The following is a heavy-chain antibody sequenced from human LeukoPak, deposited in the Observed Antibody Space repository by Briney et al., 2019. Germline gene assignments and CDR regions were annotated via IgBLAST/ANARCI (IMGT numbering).Heavy chain of an antibody. V-gene: IGHV1-8*01. D-gene: IGHD6-6*01. J-gene: IGHJ4*02. Sequence: GASVKVSCKASEYTFTSYDINWVRQATGQRLEWMGWMNPNSGNTGYAQKFQGRVTMTRNTSISTAYMELSSLRSEDTAVYYCARGDSSSLSDYWGRGTLVTVSS. CDR1: EYTFTSYD. CDR2: MNPNSGNT. CDR3: ARGDSSSLSDY.